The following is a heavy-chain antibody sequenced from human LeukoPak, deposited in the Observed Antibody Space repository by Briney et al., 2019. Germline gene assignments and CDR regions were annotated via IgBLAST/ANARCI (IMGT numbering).Heavy chain of an antibody. J-gene: IGHJ3*02. CDR1: GFTFGDYA. CDR2: IRSKAYGGTT. Sequence: GGSLRLSCTASGFTFGDYAMSWVRQAPGKGLEWVGFIRSKAYGGTTEYAASVKGRFTISRDDSKSIAYLQMNSLKTEDTAVYYCTRDSPPLVDWRAFDIWGQGTMVTVSS. CDR3: TRDSPPLVDWRAFDI. D-gene: IGHD3-9*01. V-gene: IGHV3-49*04.